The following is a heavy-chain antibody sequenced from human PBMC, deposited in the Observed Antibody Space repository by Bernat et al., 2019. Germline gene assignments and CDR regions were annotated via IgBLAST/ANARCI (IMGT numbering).Heavy chain of an antibody. V-gene: IGHV3-7*03. J-gene: IGHJ5*02. Sequence: EVQLVESGGGLVQPGGSLRLSCAASGFIFSNYWMSWVRQAPGKGLEWVANIKPDGTDKYYMDSVKGRFTITRDNAKNSVYLQMNSLGADDTAVYYCARAVAENWFDPWGQGTLVTVSS. CDR2: IKPDGTDK. CDR3: ARAVAENWFDP. D-gene: IGHD2-15*01. CDR1: GFIFSNYW.